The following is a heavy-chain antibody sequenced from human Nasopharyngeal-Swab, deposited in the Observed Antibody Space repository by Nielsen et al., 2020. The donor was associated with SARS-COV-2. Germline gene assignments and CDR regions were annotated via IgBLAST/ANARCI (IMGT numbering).Heavy chain of an antibody. CDR3: ARGGTVTTYY. D-gene: IGHD4-17*01. V-gene: IGHV3-48*02. CDR1: GFTFSSYE. J-gene: IGHJ4*02. CDR2: ISSSSSTI. Sequence: GESLKISCAASGFTFSSYEMNWVRQAPGKGLEWVSYISSSSSTIYYADSVKGRFTISRDNAKNSLYLQMNSLRDEDTAVYYCARGGTVTTYYWGQGTLVTVSS.